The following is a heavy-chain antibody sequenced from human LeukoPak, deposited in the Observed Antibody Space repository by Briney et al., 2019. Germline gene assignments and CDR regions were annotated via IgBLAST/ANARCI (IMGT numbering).Heavy chain of an antibody. Sequence: SETLSLTCAVYGESFSGYYWSWIRQPPGKGLEWIGEINRSGSTNYNPSLKSRVTISVDTSKNHFSLKLSSVTAADTAVYYCAREYPKGGSYRFDPWGQGTLVTVSS. CDR3: AREYPKGGSYRFDP. CDR2: INRSGST. V-gene: IGHV4-34*01. D-gene: IGHD1-26*01. J-gene: IGHJ5*02. CDR1: GESFSGYY.